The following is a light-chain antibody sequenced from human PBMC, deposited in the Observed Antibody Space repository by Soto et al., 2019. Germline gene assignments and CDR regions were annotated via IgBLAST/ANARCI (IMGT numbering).Light chain of an antibody. Sequence: QSALTQPASVSGSPGQSITISCTGTSSDIGSYNYVSWYQQHPGKAPKLVVYEVNNRPSGVSDRFSGSKSGNTASLTISGLRAEDEADYYCSSYTTSSTVVFGGGTKVTVL. V-gene: IGLV2-14*01. CDR2: EVN. J-gene: IGLJ2*01. CDR3: SSYTTSSTVV. CDR1: SSDIGSYNY.